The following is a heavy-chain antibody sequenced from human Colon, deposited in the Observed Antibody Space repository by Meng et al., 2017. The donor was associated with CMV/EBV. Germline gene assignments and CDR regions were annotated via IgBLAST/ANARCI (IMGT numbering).Heavy chain of an antibody. D-gene: IGHD6-6*01. CDR1: GFTFGEYA. CDR2: ISWNSFSI. CDR3: MTPTASSDY. Sequence: GGSLRLSCAGSGFTFGEYAMHWVRQVPGKGLEWLSGISWNSFSIDYADSVKGRFTISRDNAQNSLYLQMNSLRVEDTAIYYCMTPTASSDYWGQGTLVTVSS. V-gene: IGHV3-9*01. J-gene: IGHJ4*02.